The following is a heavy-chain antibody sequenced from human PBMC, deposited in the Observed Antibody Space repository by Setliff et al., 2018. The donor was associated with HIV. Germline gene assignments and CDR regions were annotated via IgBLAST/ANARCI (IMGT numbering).Heavy chain of an antibody. Sequence: GASVKVSCKASGYTFTSYYIHWVRQAPGQGLEWMGIVIPSTGDTNYAQNFQGRVTMTRDTSTNTVYMDLSSLKSEDTAAYYCVREARGGYFDYWGQGTLVTVSS. V-gene: IGHV1-46*01. CDR3: VREARGGYFDY. CDR2: VIPSTGDT. CDR1: GYTFTSYY. J-gene: IGHJ4*02. D-gene: IGHD2-15*01.